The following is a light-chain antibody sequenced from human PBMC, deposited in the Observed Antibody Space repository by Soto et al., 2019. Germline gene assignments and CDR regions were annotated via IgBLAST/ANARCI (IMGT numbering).Light chain of an antibody. CDR1: SSDVGGYNY. V-gene: IGLV2-8*01. Sequence: QSALTQPASVSGSPGQSITISCTGTSSDVGGYNYVSWYQQHPGKAPKLMIYEVSNRPSGVPDRFSGSKSGNAASLTVSGLQAEDEADYYCCSYAGSNIWVFGGGTKLTVL. J-gene: IGLJ3*02. CDR2: EVS. CDR3: CSYAGSNIWV.